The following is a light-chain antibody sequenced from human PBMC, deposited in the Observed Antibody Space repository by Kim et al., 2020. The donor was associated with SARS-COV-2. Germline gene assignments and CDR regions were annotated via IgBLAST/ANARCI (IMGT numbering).Light chain of an antibody. CDR1: IGRSNYA. Sequence: AAKLTCTRGIGRSNYAGAGHQQREEKGPGYLMKVNSDGSHSEGDGIPDRFSGSASGAERYLTISSLQSEDEADYYCQTWGPGIRVFGGGTQLTVL. V-gene: IGLV4-69*01. CDR3: QTWGPGIRV. CDR2: VNSDGSH. J-gene: IGLJ3*02.